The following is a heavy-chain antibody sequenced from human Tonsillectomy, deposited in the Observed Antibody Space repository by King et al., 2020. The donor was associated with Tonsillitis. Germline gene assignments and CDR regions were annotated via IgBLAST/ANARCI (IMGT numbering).Heavy chain of an antibody. CDR3: AKDAYGDYLGGMDV. Sequence: VQLVQSGGGVVQPGGSLRLSCAASGFIFISYGMHWVRQGPDKGLEWVAFIRYGGTNKYYADSVKGRFTISRDNSKNTLYLQMKSLRVEDTALYYCAKDAYGDYLGGMDVWGQGTTVTVSS. V-gene: IGHV3-30*02. CDR2: IRYGGTNK. D-gene: IGHD4-17*01. CDR1: GFIFISYG. J-gene: IGHJ6*02.